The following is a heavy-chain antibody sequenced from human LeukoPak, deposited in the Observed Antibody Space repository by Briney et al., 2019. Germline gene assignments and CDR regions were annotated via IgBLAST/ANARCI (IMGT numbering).Heavy chain of an antibody. CDR2: INSDGSST. D-gene: IGHD5-24*01. V-gene: IGHV3-74*01. Sequence: PGGSLRLSCAASRFTFSSYWMHWVRQAPGKGLLRVSRINSDGSSTNYADSVKGRFTISRDNSKNTLYLQMNSLRAEDTAVYYCARSPWREGYLLSYFDYWGQGTLVTVSS. J-gene: IGHJ4*02. CDR3: ARSPWREGYLLSYFDY. CDR1: RFTFSSYW.